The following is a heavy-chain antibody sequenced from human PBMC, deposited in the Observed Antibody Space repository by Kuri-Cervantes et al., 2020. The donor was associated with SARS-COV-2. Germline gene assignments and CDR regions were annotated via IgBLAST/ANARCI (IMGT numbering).Heavy chain of an antibody. CDR2: ISYDGSNK. CDR1: GFTFSSYG. V-gene: IGHV3-30*03. J-gene: IGHJ4*02. CDR3: ASELSYYFDY. Sequence: GGSLRLSCAASGFTFSSYGMHWVRQAPGKGLEWVAVISYDGSNKYYADSVKGRFTISRDNSKNTLYLQMNSLRAEDTAVYYCASELSYYFDYWGQGTLVTVSS. D-gene: IGHD2-2*01.